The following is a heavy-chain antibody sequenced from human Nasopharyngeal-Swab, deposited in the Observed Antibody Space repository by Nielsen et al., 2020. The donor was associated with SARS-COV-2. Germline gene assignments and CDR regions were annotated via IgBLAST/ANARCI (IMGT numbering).Heavy chain of an antibody. Sequence: GGSLRLSCAASGFIVGNAYMSWVRQAPGKGLEWVSVIYSGGSTDYADSVKGRFFISRDNSKNTLYLQMNSLRPEDTAVYYCGGPVNLGYVENWGQGALVTASS. CDR2: IYSGGST. D-gene: IGHD3-10*02. CDR1: GFIVGNAY. CDR3: GGPVNLGYVEN. V-gene: IGHV3-66*02. J-gene: IGHJ4*02.